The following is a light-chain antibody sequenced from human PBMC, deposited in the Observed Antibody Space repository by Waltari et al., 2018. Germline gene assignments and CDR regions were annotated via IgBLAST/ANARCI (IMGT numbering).Light chain of an antibody. V-gene: IGKV1-5*03. J-gene: IGKJ1*01. Sequence: DIQITQSPPTLSASVGDRATITDRVSQSISGWLAWDQQKPGRAPTPPIFKASILASGVPARVSGSGYGTAFTLTIRSLQPDDFATYFCQYYGTFGQGTKVEIK. CDR3: QYYGT. CDR2: KAS. CDR1: QSISGW.